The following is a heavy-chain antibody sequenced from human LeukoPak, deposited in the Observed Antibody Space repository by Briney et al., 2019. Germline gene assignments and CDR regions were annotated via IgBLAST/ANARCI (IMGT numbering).Heavy chain of an antibody. CDR2: IYTSGST. J-gene: IGHJ4*02. V-gene: IGHV4-4*09. CDR3: ARGYDSSGYYFDY. CDR1: GGSISSYY. D-gene: IGHD3-22*01. Sequence: SETLSLTCTVSGGSISSYYWSWIRQPPGKGLEWIGYIYTSGSTNYNPSLKSRVTISVDTSKNQFSLELSSVTAADTAVYYCARGYDSSGYYFDYWGQGTLVTVSS.